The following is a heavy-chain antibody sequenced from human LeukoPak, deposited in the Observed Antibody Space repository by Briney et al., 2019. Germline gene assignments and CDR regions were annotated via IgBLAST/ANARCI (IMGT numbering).Heavy chain of an antibody. V-gene: IGHV1-2*06. CDR1: GYTFTGYY. J-gene: IGHJ4*02. Sequence: ASVKVSCKASGYTFTGYYMHWVRQAPGQGLEWMGRINPNSGGTNYAQKFQGRVTMTRDTSISTAYMELSSLRSEDTAVYYCAMGFGEWNNFDYWGQGTLVTVSS. D-gene: IGHD3-10*01. CDR2: INPNSGGT. CDR3: AMGFGEWNNFDY.